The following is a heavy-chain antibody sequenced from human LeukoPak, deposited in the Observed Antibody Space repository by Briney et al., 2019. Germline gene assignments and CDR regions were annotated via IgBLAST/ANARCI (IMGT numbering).Heavy chain of an antibody. CDR2: INHSGST. CDR3: ARGRGYCTNGVCYSRWFDP. CDR1: GGSFSGYY. Sequence: SETLSLTCAVYGGSFSGYYWSWLRQPPGKGLEWIGEINHSGSTNYNPSLKRRVTISVDTSKNQFSLKLSSVTAADTAVYYCARGRGYCTNGVCYSRWFDPWGQGTLVTVSS. J-gene: IGHJ5*02. D-gene: IGHD2-8*01. V-gene: IGHV4-34*01.